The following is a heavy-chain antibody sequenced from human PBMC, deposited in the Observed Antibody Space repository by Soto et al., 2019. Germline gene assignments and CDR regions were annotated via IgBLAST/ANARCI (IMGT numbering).Heavy chain of an antibody. J-gene: IGHJ4*02. Sequence: EVQLVESGVGLVQPGGSLRLSCAASGFTFSSYEMNWVRQAPGKGLEWVSAISSSGSTIYYADSVKGRFTISRDNAKKSLYLQMNSLRAEDTAVYYCARGNYCSSTSCHKYYFDYWGQGTMGTVSS. CDR2: ISSSGSTI. CDR1: GFTFSSYE. D-gene: IGHD2-2*01. CDR3: ARGNYCSSTSCHKYYFDY. V-gene: IGHV3-48*03.